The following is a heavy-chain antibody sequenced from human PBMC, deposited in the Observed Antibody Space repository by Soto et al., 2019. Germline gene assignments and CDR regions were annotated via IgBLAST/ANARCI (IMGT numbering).Heavy chain of an antibody. Sequence: SETLSLTCTVSGGSISSSSYYWGWIRLPPGKGLEWIGSIYYSGSTYYNPSLKSRVTISVDTSKNQFSLKLSSVTAADTAVYYCARELPDGSGSYSYYFDYWGQGTLVTVSS. CDR1: GGSISSSSYY. V-gene: IGHV4-39*07. D-gene: IGHD3-10*01. CDR3: ARELPDGSGSYSYYFDY. J-gene: IGHJ4*02. CDR2: IYYSGST.